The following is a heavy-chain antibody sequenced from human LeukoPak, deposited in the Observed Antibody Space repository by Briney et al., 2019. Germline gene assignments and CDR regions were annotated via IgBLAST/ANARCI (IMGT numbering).Heavy chain of an antibody. CDR3: ARDCVTSCFYYYYYGMDV. CDR2: INAGNGNT. Sequence: ASVNVSCKASGYTFTIYAMHWVRQAPGQRLEWMGWINAGNGNTKYSQKFQGRVTITRDTSASTAYMELSSLRSEDTAVYYCARDCVTSCFYYYYYGMDVWGQGTTVTVSS. J-gene: IGHJ6*02. V-gene: IGHV1-3*01. D-gene: IGHD2-2*01. CDR1: GYTFTIYA.